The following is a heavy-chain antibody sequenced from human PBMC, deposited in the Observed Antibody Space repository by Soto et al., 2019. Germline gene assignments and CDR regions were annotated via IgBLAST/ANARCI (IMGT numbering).Heavy chain of an antibody. CDR3: ARDKVPAAAGWFDP. J-gene: IGHJ5*02. V-gene: IGHV3-21*01. CDR1: GFTFSSHS. CDR2: ISSSSSYI. D-gene: IGHD2-2*01. Sequence: LRLSCAASGFTFSSHSMNWVRQAPGMGLEWVSSISSSSSYIYYADSVKGRFTISRDNAKNSLYLQMNSLRAEDTAVYYCARDKVPAAAGWFDPWGQGTLVTVS.